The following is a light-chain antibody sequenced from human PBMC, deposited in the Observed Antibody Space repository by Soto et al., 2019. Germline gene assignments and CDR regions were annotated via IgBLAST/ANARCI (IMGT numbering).Light chain of an antibody. Sequence: DIQMTQSPSSLSASVGDRVSITCRASQTISSYLNWFQQKPGKAPKPLIYCSCSLQSGVPSRFSGSGSRTDFTLTINSLQREYFATYYCQQSYSTPRKFGPGTKVDIK. J-gene: IGKJ3*01. CDR1: QTISSY. V-gene: IGKV1-39*01. CDR2: CSC. CDR3: QQSYSTPRK.